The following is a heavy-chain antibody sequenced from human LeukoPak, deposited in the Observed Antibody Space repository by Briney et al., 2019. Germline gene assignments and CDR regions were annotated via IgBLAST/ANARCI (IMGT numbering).Heavy chain of an antibody. Sequence: LGGSLRLSCAASGFTFSSYGVHWVRQAPGKGLEWVAFIRYDGSDKYYADSVKGRFTISRDNSKNTLYLQMSSLRAEDTAVYYCAKDLHSNYPIPTRRIDYWGQGTLVTVSS. V-gene: IGHV3-30*02. CDR1: GFTFSSYG. CDR3: AKDLHSNYPIPTRRIDY. CDR2: IRYDGSDK. D-gene: IGHD4-11*01. J-gene: IGHJ4*02.